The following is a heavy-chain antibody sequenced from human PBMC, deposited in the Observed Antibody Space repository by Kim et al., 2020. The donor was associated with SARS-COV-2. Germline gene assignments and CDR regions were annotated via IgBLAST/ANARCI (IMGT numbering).Heavy chain of an antibody. J-gene: IGHJ4*02. CDR1: GFTFSRFT. CDR3: ARGGGASDY. Sequence: GGSLRLSCAASGFTFSRFTMNWVRQAPGKGLEWVSSISTSSDYKYYADSVKGRFTISRDSAKNSVHLQMNSLRAEDTAVYYCARGGGASDYWGQGTLVTV. CDR2: ISTSSDYK. V-gene: IGHV3-21*01. D-gene: IGHD1-26*01.